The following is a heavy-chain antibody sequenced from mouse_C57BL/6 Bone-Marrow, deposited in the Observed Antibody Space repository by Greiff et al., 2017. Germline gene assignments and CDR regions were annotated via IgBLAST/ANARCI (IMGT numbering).Heavy chain of an antibody. D-gene: IGHD3-2*02. CDR3: ARHEGDSSGYWFAY. Sequence: EVTVVESGGGLVQPGESLKLPCESNEYEFPSHDMSWVRKTPETRLELVAAINSDGGSTYYPDTMERRFIISRDNTKKTLYLQMSSLRSEDTALYYCARHEGDSSGYWFAYWGQGTLVTVSA. V-gene: IGHV5-2*01. CDR2: INSDGGST. J-gene: IGHJ3*01. CDR1: EYEFPSHD.